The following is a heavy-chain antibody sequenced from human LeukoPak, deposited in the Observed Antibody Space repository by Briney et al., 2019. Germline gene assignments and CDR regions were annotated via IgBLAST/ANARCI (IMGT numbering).Heavy chain of an antibody. Sequence: SETLSLTCTVSGGSINNYYWSWIRQPPGKGLEWIGYIYYSGSIYYNPSLKSRVTISADTSKNQFSLKLSSVTAADTAVYYCARGGRGLRLGELSHFDYWGQGTLVTVSS. CDR3: ARGGRGLRLGELSHFDY. V-gene: IGHV4-30-4*01. CDR2: IYYSGSI. D-gene: IGHD3-16*02. J-gene: IGHJ4*02. CDR1: GGSINNYY.